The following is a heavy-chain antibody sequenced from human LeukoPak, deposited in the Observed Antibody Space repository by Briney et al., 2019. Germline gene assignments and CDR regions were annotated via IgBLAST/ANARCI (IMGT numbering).Heavy chain of an antibody. J-gene: IGHJ3*02. D-gene: IGHD4-17*01. CDR1: GFTFSSYG. CDR2: ISYDGSNK. Sequence: GRSLRLSCAASGFTFSSYGMHWVRQAPGKGLEWVAVISYDGSNKYYADPVKGRFTISRDNSKNTLYLQMNSLRAEDTAVYYCAKISLRDYGDPVEFFDIWGQGTMVTVSS. CDR3: AKISLRDYGDPVEFFDI. V-gene: IGHV3-30*18.